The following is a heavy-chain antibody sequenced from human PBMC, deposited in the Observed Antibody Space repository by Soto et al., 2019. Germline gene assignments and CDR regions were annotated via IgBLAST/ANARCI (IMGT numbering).Heavy chain of an antibody. V-gene: IGHV4-34*01. CDR3: ARSPPSITMIVVVIRGAFDI. CDR2: INHSGST. Sequence: SETLSLTCAVYGGSFSGYYWSWIRQPPGKGLEWIGEINHSGSTNYNPSLKSRVTISVDTSKNQFSLKLSSVTAADTAVYYCARSPPSITMIVVVIRGAFDIWGQGTMVTVSS. J-gene: IGHJ3*02. CDR1: GGSFSGYY. D-gene: IGHD3-22*01.